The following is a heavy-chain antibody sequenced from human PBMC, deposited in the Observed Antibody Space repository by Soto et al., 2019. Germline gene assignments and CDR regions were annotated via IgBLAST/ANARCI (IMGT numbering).Heavy chain of an antibody. J-gene: IGHJ3*02. CDR3: ARDLVSHGNSDAMNI. V-gene: IGHV1-18*01. Sequence: ASVKVSCKASGYTFTRSGISWVRQAPGQGLEWMGWISTYNGDTNYAQTFQGRVTMTTDTSTSTVHMEVRSLRSDDTAVYYCARDLVSHGNSDAMNIWGQGTMLTVSS. CDR1: GYTFTRSG. D-gene: IGHD2-2*01. CDR2: ISTYNGDT.